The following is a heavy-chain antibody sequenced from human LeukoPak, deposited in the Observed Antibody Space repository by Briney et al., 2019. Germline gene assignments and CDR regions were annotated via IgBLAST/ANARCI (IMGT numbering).Heavy chain of an antibody. CDR3: ARGNWWGSPPAAYFDY. V-gene: IGHV3-7*01. CDR2: IKQDGSEK. Sequence: GGSLRLSCAAAGFSVSSNYMSWVRQAPGKGLEWVANIKQDGSEKYYVDSVKGRFTISRDNAKNSLYLQMNSLRAEDTAVYYCARGNWWGSPPAAYFDYWGQGTLVTVSS. CDR1: GFSVSSNY. D-gene: IGHD2-2*01. J-gene: IGHJ4*02.